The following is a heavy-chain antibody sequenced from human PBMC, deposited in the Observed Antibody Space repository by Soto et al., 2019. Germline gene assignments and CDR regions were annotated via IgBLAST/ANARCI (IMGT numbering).Heavy chain of an antibody. CDR2: ISGSGGSI. CDR1: GFTFSTYA. V-gene: IGHV3-23*01. Sequence: EVQLLESGGGLVQPGGSLRLSCAASGFTFSTYAMNWVRQAPGNGLEWVSAISGSGGSIHYADSVKGRFTISRDNSKNTLYRQMNSLRDEETAVYHCVKGYWKGDVWGQGTMVTVSS. CDR3: VKGYWKGDV. D-gene: IGHD1-1*01. J-gene: IGHJ6*02.